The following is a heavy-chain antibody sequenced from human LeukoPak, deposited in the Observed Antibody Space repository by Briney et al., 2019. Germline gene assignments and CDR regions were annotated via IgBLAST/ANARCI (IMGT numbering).Heavy chain of an antibody. Sequence: ASVKVSCKASGYTFTGYYMHWVRQAPGQGLEWMGWINPNSGGTNYAQTYQGRVTMTRDTSISTAYMELSRLRSDDTAVYYCARRRISFNWFDPWGQGTLVTVSS. CDR2: INPNSGGT. D-gene: IGHD2-15*01. V-gene: IGHV1-2*02. CDR3: ARRRISFNWFDP. J-gene: IGHJ5*02. CDR1: GYTFTGYY.